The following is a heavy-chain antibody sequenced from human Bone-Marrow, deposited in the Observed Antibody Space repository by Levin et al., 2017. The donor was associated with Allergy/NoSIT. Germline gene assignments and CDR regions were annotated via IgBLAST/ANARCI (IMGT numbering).Heavy chain of an antibody. V-gene: IGHV3-23*01. J-gene: IGHJ6*03. Sequence: PGESLKISCPISGFIFADYAMNWVRQAPGRGLEWVSSLDGSSGKTHYADSVKGRFTISREYSKNTLFLQMNSLTVEDTARYYCAKAGTTVMLDYSYLDVWGEGTAVTVSS. CDR3: AKAGTTVMLDYSYLDV. D-gene: IGHD4-17*01. CDR2: LDGSSGKT. CDR1: GFIFADYA.